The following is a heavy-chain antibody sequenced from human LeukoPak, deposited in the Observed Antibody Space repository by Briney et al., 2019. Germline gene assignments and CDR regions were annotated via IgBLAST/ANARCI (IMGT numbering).Heavy chain of an antibody. Sequence: ASVKVSCKASGYPFTWYRSSSVRQAPGQGLEWMGWINPDNGNTNYAQEFQGRVTMTRDTSISTAYMELSRLRSDDTAVYYCARELLGATEYGTDVWGQGTTVTVSS. CDR3: ARELLGATEYGTDV. J-gene: IGHJ6*02. D-gene: IGHD1-26*01. CDR1: GYPFTWYR. V-gene: IGHV1-2*02. CDR2: INPDNGNT.